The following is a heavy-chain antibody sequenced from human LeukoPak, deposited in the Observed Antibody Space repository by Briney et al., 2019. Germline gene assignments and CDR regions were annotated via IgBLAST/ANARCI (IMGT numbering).Heavy chain of an antibody. CDR1: GYTFTSYY. Sequence: ASVKVSCKTSGYTFTSYYINWVRQAAGQGLEWMGWMNPNSGNTGYAQKFQGRVTMTRNTSISTAYMELSSLRSEDTAVYYCAIGPEDVDYYYYMDVWAKGTTVTVFS. J-gene: IGHJ6*03. D-gene: IGHD1-14*01. CDR3: AIGPEDVDYYYYMDV. V-gene: IGHV1-8*01. CDR2: MNPNSGNT.